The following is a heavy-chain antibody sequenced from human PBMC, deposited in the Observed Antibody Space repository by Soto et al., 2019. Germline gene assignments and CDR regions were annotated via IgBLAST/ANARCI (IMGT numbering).Heavy chain of an antibody. J-gene: IGHJ4*02. CDR1: GGSISSSNW. V-gene: IGHV4-4*02. D-gene: IGHD2-15*01. CDR2: IYHSGST. Sequence: QVQLQESGPGLVKPSGTLSLTCAVSGGSISSSNWWSWVRQPPGKGLEWIGGIYHSGSTNYNPSLRRRATISVDKCKNQCSLNLGSVTAADTAAYSCARVGYGSGGGCSWIANWGPGTQVSVSS. CDR3: ARVGYGSGGGCSWIAN.